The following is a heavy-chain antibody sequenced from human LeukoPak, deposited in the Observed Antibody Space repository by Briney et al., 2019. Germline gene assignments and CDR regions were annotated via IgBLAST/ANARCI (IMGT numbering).Heavy chain of an antibody. V-gene: IGHV3-48*03. CDR3: ARRVRLPDYYGSGGKGYCGMDV. D-gene: IGHD3-10*01. CDR2: ISSSGSGSTI. Sequence: PGGSLRLSCAASGFTFSSYEMNWVRQAPGKGLEWVSYISSSGSGSTIYYADSVKGRFTISRDNAKNSLYLQMNNLRAEDTAVYYCARRVRLPDYYGSGGKGYCGMDVWGKGTTVTVSS. J-gene: IGHJ6*04. CDR1: GFTFSSYE.